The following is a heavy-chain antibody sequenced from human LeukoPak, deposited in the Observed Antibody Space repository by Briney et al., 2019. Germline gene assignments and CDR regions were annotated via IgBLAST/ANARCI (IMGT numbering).Heavy chain of an antibody. CDR3: AKDYDFWSGYQEFDY. D-gene: IGHD3-3*01. V-gene: IGHV3-23*01. Sequence: GGSLRLSCAASGFTFSSYAMSWVRQAPGKGLEWVPAISGSGGSTYYADSVKGRFTISRDNSKNTLYLQMNSLRAEDTAVYYCAKDYDFWSGYQEFDYWGQGTLSPSPQ. CDR2: ISGSGGST. CDR1: GFTFSSYA. J-gene: IGHJ4*02.